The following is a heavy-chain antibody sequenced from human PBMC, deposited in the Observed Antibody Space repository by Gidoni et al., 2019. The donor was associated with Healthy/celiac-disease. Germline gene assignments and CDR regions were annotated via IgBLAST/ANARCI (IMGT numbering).Heavy chain of an antibody. CDR3: ARADGIYDILTGYYLGAFDI. CDR2: IYYSGST. D-gene: IGHD3-9*01. J-gene: IGHJ3*02. V-gene: IGHV4-39*01. Sequence: QLQLQESGPGLVKPSETLSLTCNVSGGSISSSSYYWGWIRQPPGKGLEWSGSIYYSGSTYYNPSLKSRATISVDTSKNQFSLKLSSVTAADTAVYYCARADGIYDILTGYYLGAFDIWGQGTMVTVSS. CDR1: GGSISSSSYY.